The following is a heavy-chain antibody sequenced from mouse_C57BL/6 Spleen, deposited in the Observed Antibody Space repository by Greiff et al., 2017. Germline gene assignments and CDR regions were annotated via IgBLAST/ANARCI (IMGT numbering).Heavy chain of an antibody. CDR3: ARSATVVAEGYFDV. CDR1: GFNIKDYY. D-gene: IGHD1-1*01. CDR2: IDPEDGET. V-gene: IGHV14-2*01. J-gene: IGHJ1*03. Sequence: VQLQQSGAELVKPGASVKLSCTASGFNIKDYYMHWVKQRTEQGLEWIGRIDPEDGETKYAPTFQGKATITADTSSNTAYLQLSSLTSEDTAVYYCARSATVVAEGYFDVWGTGTTVTVSS.